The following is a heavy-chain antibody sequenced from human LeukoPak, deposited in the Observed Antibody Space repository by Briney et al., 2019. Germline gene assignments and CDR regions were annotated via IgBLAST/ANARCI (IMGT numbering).Heavy chain of an antibody. CDR3: AKDLTYCGGDCYSV. D-gene: IGHD2-21*02. Sequence: GGSLRLSCSASGFTFSSHSMHWARQAPGKGLEYVSAISSNGGSTYYADSVKGRFTISRDNSKNTLYLQMNSLRAEDTAVYYCAKDLTYCGGDCYSVWGQGTVVTVSS. CDR2: ISSNGGST. J-gene: IGHJ4*02. V-gene: IGHV3-64*04. CDR1: GFTFSSHS.